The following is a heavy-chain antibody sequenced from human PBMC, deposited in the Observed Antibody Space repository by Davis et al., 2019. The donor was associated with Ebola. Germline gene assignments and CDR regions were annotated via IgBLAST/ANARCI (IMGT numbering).Heavy chain of an antibody. D-gene: IGHD6-13*01. CDR3: ARQSYSSWDYFDY. CDR1: GGSMNSVY. J-gene: IGHJ4*02. CDR2: IYHSGNT. V-gene: IGHV4-59*12. Sequence: MPSETLSLTCTVSGGSMNSVYWNWIRQSPGKGPEWIGDIYHSGNTNSNPSLKSRVTISVDTSKNQFSLKLSSVTAADTAVYYCARQSYSSWDYFDYWGQGTLVTVSS.